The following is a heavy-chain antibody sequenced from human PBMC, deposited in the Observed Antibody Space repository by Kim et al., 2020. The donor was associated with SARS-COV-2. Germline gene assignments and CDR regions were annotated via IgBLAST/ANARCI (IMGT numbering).Heavy chain of an antibody. CDR1: GGSISSYY. J-gene: IGHJ6*02. CDR3: ARGLREAYYYYGMDV. CDR2: IYYSGST. Sequence: SETLSLTCTVSGGSISSYYWSWIRQPPGKGLEWIGYIYYSGSTNYNPSLKRRVTISVDTSKNQFSLKLSSVTAADTAVYYCARGLREAYYYYGMDVWGQGTTVTVSS. V-gene: IGHV4-59*01.